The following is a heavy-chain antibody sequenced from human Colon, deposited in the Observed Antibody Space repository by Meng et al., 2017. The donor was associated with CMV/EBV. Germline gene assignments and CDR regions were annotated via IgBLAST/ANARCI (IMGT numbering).Heavy chain of an antibody. D-gene: IGHD6-19*01. CDR1: GFIFSNYV. V-gene: IGHV3-23*04. CDR2: ISGSGGST. J-gene: IGHJ5*02. CDR3: AKPRGAGS. Sequence: EGQCVGFGGGWGQPGGSLRLSCAASGFIFSNYVMSWVRQAPGKGLEWVSSISGSGGSTYYADSVKGRFTISRDNSKKTLYLQMNSLRAEDTAVYYCAKPRGAGSWGRGTLVTVSS.